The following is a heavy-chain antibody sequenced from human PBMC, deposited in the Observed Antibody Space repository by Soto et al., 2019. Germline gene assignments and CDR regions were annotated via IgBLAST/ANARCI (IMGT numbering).Heavy chain of an antibody. J-gene: IGHJ6*03. Sequence: ETLSLTCAVYGGSFSGYYWSWIRQPPGKGLEWIGEINHSGSTNYNPSLKSRVTISVDTSKNQFSLKLSSVTAADTAVYYCASFVPFGVVTRNYYYYMDVWGKGTTVTVSS. D-gene: IGHD3-3*01. CDR3: ASFVPFGVVTRNYYYYMDV. CDR1: GGSFSGYY. CDR2: INHSGST. V-gene: IGHV4-34*01.